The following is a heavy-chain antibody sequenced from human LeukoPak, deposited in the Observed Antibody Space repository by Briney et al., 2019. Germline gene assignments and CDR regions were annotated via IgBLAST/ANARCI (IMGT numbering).Heavy chain of an antibody. V-gene: IGHV4-59*08. CDR1: GGSISSYY. D-gene: IGHD3-16*01. J-gene: IGHJ4*02. CDR3: ARGGGYNGPDY. CDR2: IYHSGST. Sequence: SETLSLTCTVSGGSISSYYWSWIRQPAGKGLEWIGTIYHSGSTYYNPSLKSRVTISVDTSKNQFSLKLSSVTAADTAVYYCARGGGYNGPDYWGQGTLVTVSS.